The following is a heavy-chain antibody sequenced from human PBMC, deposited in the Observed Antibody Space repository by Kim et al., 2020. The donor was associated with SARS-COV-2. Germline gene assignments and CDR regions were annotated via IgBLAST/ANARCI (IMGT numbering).Heavy chain of an antibody. CDR3: ARDHQYSIDY. Sequence: SQTLSLTCVISGDSVSSDSAAWNWIRQSPSRGLEWPGRTYYRSKWYYDYADSVKSRITINPDTSKNQFSLQLKSVTPEDTAMYYCARDHQYSIDYWGQGTLVTVSS. J-gene: IGHJ4*02. CDR2: TYYRSKWYY. CDR1: GDSVSSDSAA. D-gene: IGHD5-12*01. V-gene: IGHV6-1*01.